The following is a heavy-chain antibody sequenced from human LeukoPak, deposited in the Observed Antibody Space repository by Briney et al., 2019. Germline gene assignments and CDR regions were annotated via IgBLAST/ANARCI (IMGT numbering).Heavy chain of an antibody. V-gene: IGHV1-18*01. CDR2: ISAYNGNT. CDR1: GYTFTSYG. Sequence: GASVKVSCKASGYTFTSYGISWVRQAPGQGLEWMGWISAYNGNTNYAQKLQGRVTMTTDTSTSTAYMELRSLRSDDTAVCYCARAPAVADLNRFDPWGQGTLVTVSS. CDR3: ARAPAVADLNRFDP. D-gene: IGHD4-23*01. J-gene: IGHJ5*02.